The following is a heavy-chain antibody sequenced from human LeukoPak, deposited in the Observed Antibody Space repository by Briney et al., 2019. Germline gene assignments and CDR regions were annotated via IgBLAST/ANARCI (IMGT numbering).Heavy chain of an antibody. CDR1: GYTFTSYY. CDR2: INPSGGST. J-gene: IGHJ4*02. V-gene: IGHV1-46*01. CDR3: VRVQMDYDFWSGYYGYFDY. Sequence: GASVKVSCKASGYTFTSYYMHWVRQAPGQGLEWMGIINPSGGSTTYAQKFQGRVTMTRDTSTSTAYMELRSLRSDDTAVYYCVRVQMDYDFWSGYYGYFDYWGQGTLVTVSS. D-gene: IGHD3-3*01.